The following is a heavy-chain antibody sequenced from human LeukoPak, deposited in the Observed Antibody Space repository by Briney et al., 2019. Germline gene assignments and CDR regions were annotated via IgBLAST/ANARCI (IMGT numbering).Heavy chain of an antibody. V-gene: IGHV1-3*01. Sequence: ASVKVSCKASGYTFTSYAMHWVRQAPGQRLEWMGWINAGNGNTKYSQKFQGRVTITRDTSASTAYMELSSLRSEDTAVYYCARSDTAMAQDYYYYGMDVWGQGTTVTVSS. CDR2: INAGNGNT. CDR3: ARSDTAMAQDYYYYGMDV. D-gene: IGHD5-18*01. CDR1: GYTFTSYA. J-gene: IGHJ6*02.